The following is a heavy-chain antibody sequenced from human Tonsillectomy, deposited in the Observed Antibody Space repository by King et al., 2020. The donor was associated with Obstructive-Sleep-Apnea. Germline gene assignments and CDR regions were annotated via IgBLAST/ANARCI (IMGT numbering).Heavy chain of an antibody. CDR2: ISGRGGGT. V-gene: IGHV3-23*04. D-gene: IGHD3-10*01. J-gene: IGHJ4*02. Sequence: VQLVESGVGVVQPGGSLRLSWAASGFTFSSYAMSLFRQRPGKGLEWVSAISGRGGGTCYGDSVKGRLTISRDKSKNTLYLQMNSLRAEDTAVYYCAKSYYYGSGSYEAFRTTQIYYFDYWGQGTLVTVSS. CDR3: AKSYYYGSGSYEAFRTTQIYYFDY. CDR1: GFTFSSYA.